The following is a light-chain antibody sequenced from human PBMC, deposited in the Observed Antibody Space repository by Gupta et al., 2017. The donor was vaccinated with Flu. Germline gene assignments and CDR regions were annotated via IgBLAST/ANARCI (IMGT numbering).Light chain of an antibody. V-gene: IGLV2-14*01. Sequence: INISFTGSSSDIDAYDYGSWYQQHPGKAPKLLIFEVYNRPAGVSNRFSGAKSGNTASLTISGLQADDEADYYCYSYTTSNTLLFGGGTTLTVL. CDR1: SSDIDAYDY. CDR2: EVY. J-gene: IGLJ2*01. CDR3: YSYTTSNTLL.